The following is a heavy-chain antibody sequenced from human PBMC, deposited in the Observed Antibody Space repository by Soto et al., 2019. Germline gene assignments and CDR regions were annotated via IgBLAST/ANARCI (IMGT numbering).Heavy chain of an antibody. CDR2: IIPILTTP. CDR1: GGTFSIYG. Sequence: QVQLVQSGAEVKKTGSSVKVSCKASGGTFSIYGFSWVRQAPGQGPEWIGGIIPILTTPNYAQKFHGRVTIGADESTTTVYMELSSLKSEDTAVYYCATSVGIAPTGEDGMDVWGQGTSVTVSS. V-gene: IGHV1-69*01. CDR3: ATSVGIAPTGEDGMDV. J-gene: IGHJ6*02. D-gene: IGHD2-8*02.